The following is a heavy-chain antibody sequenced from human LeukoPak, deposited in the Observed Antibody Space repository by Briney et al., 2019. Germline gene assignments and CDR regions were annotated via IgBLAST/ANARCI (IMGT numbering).Heavy chain of an antibody. CDR3: ARGNRGDYFDY. J-gene: IGHJ4*02. D-gene: IGHD3-10*01. CDR2: IYYSGST. Sequence: SETLSLTCTVSGGSMSSYYWSWIRQPQGKGLEWIGYIYYSGSTNYNPSLKSRVTISVDTSKNQFSLKLSSVTAADTAVYYCARGNRGDYFDYWGQGTLVTVSS. V-gene: IGHV4-59*01. CDR1: GGSMSSYY.